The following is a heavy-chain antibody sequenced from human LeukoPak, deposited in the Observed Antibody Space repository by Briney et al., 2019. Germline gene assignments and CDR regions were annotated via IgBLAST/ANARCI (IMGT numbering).Heavy chain of an antibody. D-gene: IGHD6-19*01. CDR3: ARAEGYSSGWFPYWYFDL. V-gene: IGHV4-59*01. CDR1: GGSISSYY. J-gene: IGHJ2*01. Sequence: SETLSLTCTVSGGSISSYYWSWIRQPPGKGLEWIGYIYYSGSTNYNPSLKSRVTISVDTSKNQFSLKLSSVTAADTAVYYCARAEGYSSGWFPYWYFDLRGRGTLVTVSS. CDR2: IYYSGST.